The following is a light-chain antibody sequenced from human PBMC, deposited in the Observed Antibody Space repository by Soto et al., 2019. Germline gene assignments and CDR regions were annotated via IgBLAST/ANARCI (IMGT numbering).Light chain of an antibody. CDR2: EVS. CDR1: NFDVGGYNY. V-gene: IGLV2-8*01. J-gene: IGLJ1*01. CDR3: SAYAVSPYVDV. Sequence: QSVLTQPPSASVSPGQSVTISCTGTNFDVGGYNYVSWYQQHPGTAPQVLMYEVSKRPSGVPDRFSGSKSGNTASLTVSVLQAEDEVVYYCSAYAVSPYVDVFGSGTKVTVL.